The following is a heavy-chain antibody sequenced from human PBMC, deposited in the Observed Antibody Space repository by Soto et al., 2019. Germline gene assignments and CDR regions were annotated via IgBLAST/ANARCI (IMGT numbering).Heavy chain of an antibody. CDR1: GGSISSGDYY. J-gene: IGHJ4*02. CDR2: IHYSGST. CDR3: ARGTTVTTLDY. V-gene: IGHV4-30-4*01. D-gene: IGHD4-17*01. Sequence: SETLSLTCTVSGGSISSGDYYWSRIRQPPGKGLEWIGYIHYSGSTYYNPSLKSRVTISVDTSKNQFSLKLSSVTAADTAVYYCARGTTVTTLDYWGQGTLATVSS.